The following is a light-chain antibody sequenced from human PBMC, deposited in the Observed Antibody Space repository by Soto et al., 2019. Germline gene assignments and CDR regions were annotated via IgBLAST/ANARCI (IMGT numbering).Light chain of an antibody. CDR1: SSDVGRYNY. CDR2: EVS. CDR3: SSYAGNSRYV. V-gene: IGLV2-8*01. Sequence: QSALTQPPSASGSPGQSVTISCTGTSSDVGRYNYISWYQQRPGKAPKLIIYEVSKRPSGVPDRLSGFKYGNTVSLTVSGLQAEDEADYYCSSYAGNSRYVFGTGTKLTVL. J-gene: IGLJ1*01.